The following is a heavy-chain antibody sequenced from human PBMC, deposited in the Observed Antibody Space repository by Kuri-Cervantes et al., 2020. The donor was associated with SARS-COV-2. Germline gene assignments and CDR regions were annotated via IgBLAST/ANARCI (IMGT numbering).Heavy chain of an antibody. V-gene: IGHV3-53*01. Sequence: GESLKISCAASGFTVSGNYMSWVRQAPEKGLEWLSVIYTFDKTYYADSVKGRFTISRDNSKNTVYLQMNSLRAEDTAVYYCARDLGGVSGPFDYWGQGTLVTVSS. D-gene: IGHD1-26*01. J-gene: IGHJ4*02. CDR1: GFTVSGNY. CDR2: IYTFDKT. CDR3: ARDLGGVSGPFDY.